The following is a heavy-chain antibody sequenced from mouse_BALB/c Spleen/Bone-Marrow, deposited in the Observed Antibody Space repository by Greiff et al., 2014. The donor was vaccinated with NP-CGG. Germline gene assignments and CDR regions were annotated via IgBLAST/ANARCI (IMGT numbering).Heavy chain of an antibody. CDR1: GFSFSNYG. Sequence: EVKVVESGGGLAKSGGSLKLSCAASGFSFSNYGMSWVRQTPEKRLEWVATISGDGRYTFYSDSVKGRFTISRDNAKNNLYLQLSSLRSEDTALYYCARHAYYDQTEVSFVYWGQGTLVTVSA. V-gene: IGHV5-9-2*01. D-gene: IGHD2-4*01. CDR3: ARHAYYDQTEVSFVY. J-gene: IGHJ3*01. CDR2: ISGDGRYT.